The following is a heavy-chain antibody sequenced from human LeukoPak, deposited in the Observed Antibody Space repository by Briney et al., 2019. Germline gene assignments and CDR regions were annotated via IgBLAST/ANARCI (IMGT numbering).Heavy chain of an antibody. V-gene: IGHV3-48*03. Sequence: PGGSLRLSCAASGFTFSSYEMNWVRRAPGKGLEWVSYISSSGSTIYYADSVKGRFTISRDNAKNSLYLQMNSLRAEDAAVYYCARDKIVGATFFDYWGQGALVTVSS. J-gene: IGHJ4*02. CDR1: GFTFSSYE. D-gene: IGHD1-26*01. CDR2: ISSSGSTI. CDR3: ARDKIVGATFFDY.